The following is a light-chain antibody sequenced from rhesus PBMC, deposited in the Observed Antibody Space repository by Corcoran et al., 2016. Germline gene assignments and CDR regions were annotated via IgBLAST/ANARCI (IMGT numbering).Light chain of an antibody. CDR1: QGISSW. CDR3: QQYNSAPT. V-gene: IGKV1-21*01. J-gene: IGKJ1*01. Sequence: DIQMTQSPSSLSASVGDRVTITCRASQGISSWLAWYQQKPGKAPTLLSYKASSLQSGVPSRFSGSGSGTDFTHTISSLQPEGFATYYCQQYNSAPTFGQGSKVEIK. CDR2: KAS.